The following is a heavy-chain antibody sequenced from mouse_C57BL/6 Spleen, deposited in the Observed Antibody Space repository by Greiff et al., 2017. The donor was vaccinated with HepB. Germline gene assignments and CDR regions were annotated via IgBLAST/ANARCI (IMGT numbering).Heavy chain of an antibody. Sequence: VQLQQPGAELVKPGASVKLSCKASGYTFTSYWMHWVKQRPGQGLEWIGMIHPNSGSTNYNEKFKSKATLTVDKSSSTAYMQLSSLTSEDSAFYYCARGGLRPLGAMDYWGQGTSVTVSS. D-gene: IGHD2-4*01. CDR1: GYTFTSYW. CDR2: IHPNSGST. CDR3: ARGGLRPLGAMDY. J-gene: IGHJ4*01. V-gene: IGHV1-64*01.